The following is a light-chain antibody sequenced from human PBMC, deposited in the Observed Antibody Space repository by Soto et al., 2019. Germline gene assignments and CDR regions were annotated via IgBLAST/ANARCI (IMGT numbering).Light chain of an antibody. V-gene: IGKV3-11*01. J-gene: IGKJ5*01. CDR3: QQHSNWPPIT. Sequence: EIVLTQSPATLSLSPGERATLSCTASQSISSNLAWYHQRPGQAPRLLIYDASTRTTGIPARFSGSGSGTEFTLTISSLEPEDFAVYYCQQHSNWPPITFGQGTRLEIK. CDR1: QSISSN. CDR2: DAS.